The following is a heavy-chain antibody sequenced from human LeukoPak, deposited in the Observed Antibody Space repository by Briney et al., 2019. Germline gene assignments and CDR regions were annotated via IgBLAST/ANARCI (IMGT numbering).Heavy chain of an antibody. CDR3: ARLLKKNKPNRQQLVLYYFDY. CDR1: GGSISSYY. V-gene: IGHV4-59*08. Sequence: SETLSLTCTVSGGSISSYYWNWIRQPPGKGLEWIGYIYYSGSTNYNPSLKSRVTISVDTSKNQFSLKLSSVTAADTAVYYCARLLKKNKPNRQQLVLYYFDYWGQGTLVTVSS. J-gene: IGHJ4*02. D-gene: IGHD6-13*01. CDR2: IYYSGST.